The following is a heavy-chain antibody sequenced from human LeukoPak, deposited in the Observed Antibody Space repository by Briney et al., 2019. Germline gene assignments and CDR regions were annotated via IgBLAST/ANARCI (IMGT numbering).Heavy chain of an antibody. J-gene: IGHJ2*01. Sequence: GGSLRLSCAASGFTLRSYCVIGVPGAPGKGGEWVANIKQDGSEKFYVDSVEGRFTLSRDNAKNSLYLQMNSLRAEDTAVYYCAREGIVVVTDPYWYFDLWGRGTLVTVSS. V-gene: IGHV3-7*03. CDR3: AREGIVVVTDPYWYFDL. D-gene: IGHD2-21*02. CDR1: GFTLRSYC. CDR2: IKQDGSEK.